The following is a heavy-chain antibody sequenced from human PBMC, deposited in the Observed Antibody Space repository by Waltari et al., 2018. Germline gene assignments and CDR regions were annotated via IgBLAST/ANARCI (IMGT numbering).Heavy chain of an antibody. CDR3: ARAKRFLEWYWFDP. CDR1: GFPCSRNY. D-gene: IGHD3-3*01. CDR2: IYSGGST. Sequence: EVQLVESGGGLLQPGGSLRLSCAASGFPCSRNYMSWVRQAPGKGLEWVSVIYSGGSTYYADSVKGRFTISRDNSKNTLYLQMNSLRAEDTAVYYCARAKRFLEWYWFDPWGQGTLVTVSS. J-gene: IGHJ5*02. V-gene: IGHV3-53*01.